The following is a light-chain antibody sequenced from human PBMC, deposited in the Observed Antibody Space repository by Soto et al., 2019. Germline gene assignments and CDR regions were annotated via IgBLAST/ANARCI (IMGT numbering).Light chain of an antibody. V-gene: IGLV2-14*03. CDR1: SNDIGAYNY. CDR3: TSYTKSNTVL. CDR2: DVS. J-gene: IGLJ2*01. Sequence: QSALTQPASVSGSPGQSITISCTGTSNDIGAYNYICWHQQHPGRAPKVMIYDVSNWASGVSNRFSGSKSDNTASLTISGLQADAEADYYCTSYTKSNTVLFGGGTKLTVL.